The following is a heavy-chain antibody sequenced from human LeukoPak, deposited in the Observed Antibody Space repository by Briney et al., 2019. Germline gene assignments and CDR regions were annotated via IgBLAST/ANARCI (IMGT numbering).Heavy chain of an antibody. CDR1: GYTFTSYY. D-gene: IGHD3-10*01. V-gene: IGHV1-46*01. CDR2: INPSGGST. Sequence: ASVKVSCKASGYTFTSYYMHWVRQAPGQGLEWMGIINPSGGSTSYAQKFQGRVTMTRDTSTSTVYMEPSSLRSEDTAVYYCARDLSGGYYGSGSYYNVAYYYYGMDVWGQGTTVTVSS. J-gene: IGHJ6*02. CDR3: ARDLSGGYYGSGSYYNVAYYYYGMDV.